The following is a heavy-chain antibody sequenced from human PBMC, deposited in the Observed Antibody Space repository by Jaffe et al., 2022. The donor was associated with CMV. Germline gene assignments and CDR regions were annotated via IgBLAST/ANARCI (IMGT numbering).Heavy chain of an antibody. CDR1: GGTFSSYA. V-gene: IGHV1-69*01. CDR2: IIPIFGTA. Sequence: QVQLVQSGAEVKKPGSSVKVSCKASGGTFSSYAISWVRQAPGQGLEWMGGIIPIFGTANYAQKFQGRVTITADESTSTAYMELSSLRSEDTAVYYCARAPYTHCSSTSCYGYYYYGMDVWGQGTTVTVSS. D-gene: IGHD2-2*01. J-gene: IGHJ6*02. CDR3: ARAPYTHCSSTSCYGYYYYGMDV.